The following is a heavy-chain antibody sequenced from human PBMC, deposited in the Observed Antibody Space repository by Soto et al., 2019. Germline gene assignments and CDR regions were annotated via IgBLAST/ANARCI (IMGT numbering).Heavy chain of an antibody. V-gene: IGHV4-59*01. CDR1: GDSISGYY. CDR2: IYSSGST. Sequence: SETLSLTCTVSGDSISGYYWSWIRQPPGKGLEWIGYIYSSGSTNSNPSLKRRVTISLDTSRKQFSLKLSSVTAADTAVYYCARERGEGYGDYGRFDSWGQGTLVTVSS. J-gene: IGHJ4*02. D-gene: IGHD4-17*01. CDR3: ARERGEGYGDYGRFDS.